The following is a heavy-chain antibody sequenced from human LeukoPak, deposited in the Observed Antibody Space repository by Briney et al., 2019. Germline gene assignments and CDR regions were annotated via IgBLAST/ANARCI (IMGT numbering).Heavy chain of an antibody. V-gene: IGHV3-23*01. CDR2: ISGSGGST. CDR3: AKAPRGDPPDYYFDY. CDR1: GFTFSSYT. J-gene: IGHJ4*02. D-gene: IGHD4-17*01. Sequence: GGSLRLSCAASGFTFSSYTMSWVRQAPGKGLEWVSAISGSGGSTYYADSVKGRFTISRDNSKNTLYLQMNSLTAEDTAVYYCAKAPRGDPPDYYFDYWGQGTLVTVSS.